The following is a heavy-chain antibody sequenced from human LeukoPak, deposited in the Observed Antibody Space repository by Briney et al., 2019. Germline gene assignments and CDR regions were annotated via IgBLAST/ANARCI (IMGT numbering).Heavy chain of an antibody. CDR2: INHSGST. Sequence: PSETLSLTCTVSGGSISSSSYYWGWIRQPPGKGLEWIGEINHSGSTNYNPSLKSRVTISVDTSKNQFSLKLSSVTAADTAVYYCARGHVLRYFDWSQRYYYYMDVWGKGTTVTVSS. J-gene: IGHJ6*03. V-gene: IGHV4-39*07. D-gene: IGHD3-9*01. CDR1: GGSISSSSYY. CDR3: ARGHVLRYFDWSQRYYYYMDV.